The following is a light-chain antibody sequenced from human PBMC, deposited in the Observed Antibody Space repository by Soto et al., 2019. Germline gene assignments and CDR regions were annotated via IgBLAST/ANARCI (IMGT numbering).Light chain of an antibody. J-gene: IGKJ3*01. CDR1: QSVSGN. CDR3: QQYDHWPFT. CDR2: GAS. Sequence: EIVMTQSPATLSVSPGERATLSCRASQSVSGNLAWYQQKPGQAPRLLIYGASTRAIGLPARFSGSGSGTEFTLTISSLQSEYFALYYCQQYDHWPFTFGPGTKVDIK. V-gene: IGKV3-15*01.